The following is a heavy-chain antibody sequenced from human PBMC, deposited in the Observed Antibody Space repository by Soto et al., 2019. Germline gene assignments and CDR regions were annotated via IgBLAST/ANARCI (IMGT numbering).Heavy chain of an antibody. V-gene: IGHV1-18*01. D-gene: IGHD1-26*01. CDR3: ARGLYRRGTYYAFDN. CDR2: ISAYNGNT. J-gene: IGHJ4*02. CDR1: GYTPTNYD. Sequence: QVPLVQSGPEVKKPGASVKVSCKTSGYTPTNYDIGWVRQAPGQGLEYMGWISAYNGNTNYARKLQDRVTLTTDTSTRTPNMVLRSPQSDDTAIYYSARGLYRRGTYYAFDNWAQGTLVTVSS.